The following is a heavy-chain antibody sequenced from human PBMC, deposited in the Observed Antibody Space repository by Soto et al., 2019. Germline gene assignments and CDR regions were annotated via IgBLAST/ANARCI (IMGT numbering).Heavy chain of an antibody. Sequence: QVQLVQSGAEVKKPGASVKVSCKASGYTFTSYGISWVRQAPGQGLDWMGWISAYNGNTKYAQDLQGRVTMTTDTSTSTAYMELRSLRSDDTAMYYCARDDGVTVTTFFDYWGQGTLVTVSS. CDR2: ISAYNGNT. CDR3: ARDDGVTVTTFFDY. CDR1: GYTFTSYG. J-gene: IGHJ4*02. V-gene: IGHV1-18*04. D-gene: IGHD4-17*01.